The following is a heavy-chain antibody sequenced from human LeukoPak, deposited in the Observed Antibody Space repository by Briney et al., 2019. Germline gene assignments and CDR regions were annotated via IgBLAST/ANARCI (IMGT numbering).Heavy chain of an antibody. D-gene: IGHD2-2*01. V-gene: IGHV1-2*02. CDR1: GYTFTGYY. CDR2: INPNSGGT. CDR3: ARVGGYCSSTSCYHPDYYYYYGMDV. J-gene: IGHJ6*02. Sequence: ASVKVSCKASGYTFTGYYMHWVRQAPGQGLEWMGWINPNSGGTNYAQKFQGRVTMTRDTSISTAYMELSSLRSDDTAVYYCARVGGYCSSTSCYHPDYYYYYGMDVWGQGTTVTVSS.